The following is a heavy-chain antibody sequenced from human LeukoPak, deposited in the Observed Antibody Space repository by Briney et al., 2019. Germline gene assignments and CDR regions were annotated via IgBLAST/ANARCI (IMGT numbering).Heavy chain of an antibody. Sequence: ASVKVSCKASGYTFTSYAMTWVRQAPGEGLEWMGWINTNTGNPTYAQGFTGRFVFSLDTSVSTAYLQISSLKADDTAMYYCARGDYETHGYQTRWGQGTLVTVSS. CDR3: ARGDYETHGYQTR. CDR1: GYTFTSYA. J-gene: IGHJ4*02. D-gene: IGHD3-22*01. CDR2: INTNTGNP. V-gene: IGHV7-4-1*02.